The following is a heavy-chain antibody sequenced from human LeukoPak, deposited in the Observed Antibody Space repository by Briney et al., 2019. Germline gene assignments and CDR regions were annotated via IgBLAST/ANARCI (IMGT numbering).Heavy chain of an antibody. CDR2: IYYSGST. Sequence: SETLSLTCTVSGGSISSYYWSWIRQPPGRGLEWIGYIYYSGSTNYNPSLKSRVTISVDTSKNQFSLKLSSVTAADTAVYYCARATYYYDSSGYYSFKNKKYFDYWGQGTLVTVSS. CDR3: ARATYYYDSSGYYSFKNKKYFDY. V-gene: IGHV4-59*01. J-gene: IGHJ4*02. D-gene: IGHD3-22*01. CDR1: GGSISSYY.